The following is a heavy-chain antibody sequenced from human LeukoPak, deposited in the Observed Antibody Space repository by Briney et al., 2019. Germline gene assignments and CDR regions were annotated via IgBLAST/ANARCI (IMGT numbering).Heavy chain of an antibody. J-gene: IGHJ4*02. V-gene: IGHV4-59*01. CDR3: ARGIYPLDY. Sequence: SETLSLTCTVSGGSISSYYWSWIRQPPGKGLEWIGYIYYSGSTNYNPSLKSRVTISVDTSKNQFSLKLSSVTAADTAVYYCARGIYPLDYWGQGTLVTVSS. CDR1: GGSISSYY. CDR2: IYYSGST.